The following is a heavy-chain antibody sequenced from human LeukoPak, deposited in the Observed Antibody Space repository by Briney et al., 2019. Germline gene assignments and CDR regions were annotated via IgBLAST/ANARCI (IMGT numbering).Heavy chain of an antibody. CDR3: AKDMSGQPDY. J-gene: IGHJ4*02. CDR2: ISSSSSTI. V-gene: IGHV3-48*01. D-gene: IGHD3-10*02. Sequence: GGSLRLSCAASGFTFSSYAMSWVRQAPGKGLEWVSYISSSSSTIYYADSVKSRFTISRDNAKNSLYLQMNSLRAEDTAVYYCAKDMSGQPDYWGQGTLVTVSS. CDR1: GFTFSSYA.